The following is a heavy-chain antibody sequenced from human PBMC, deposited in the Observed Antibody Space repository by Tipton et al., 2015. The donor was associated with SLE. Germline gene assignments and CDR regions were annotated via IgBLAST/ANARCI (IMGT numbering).Heavy chain of an antibody. J-gene: IGHJ6*02. V-gene: IGHV4-61*02. Sequence: TLSLTCTVSGGSISSGSYYWSWIRQPAGKGLEWIGRIYTSGSTNYNPSLKSRVTISVDTSKNQFSLKLSSVTAADTAVYYCAGLYSSSWLPFGYYYYGMYVWGQGTTVTVSS. D-gene: IGHD6-13*01. CDR1: GGSISSGSYY. CDR2: IYTSGST. CDR3: AGLYSSSWLPFGYYYYGMYV.